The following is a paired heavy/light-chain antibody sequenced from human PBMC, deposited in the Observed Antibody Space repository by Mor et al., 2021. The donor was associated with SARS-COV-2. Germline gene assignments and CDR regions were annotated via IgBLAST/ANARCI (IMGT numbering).Heavy chain of an antibody. CDR2: INAGSGNT. J-gene: IGHJ4*02. D-gene: IGHD3-3*01. Sequence: QVQLVQSGTEVKKPGASVKVSCKASGYTFTGYTMHWVRQAPGQRLEWMGWINAGSGNTKYSQKFQDRVTFTRDTSARTTYMEMSSLRSEDTAVYYCARGTILEGEDYWGQGTLVTVSS. V-gene: IGHV1-3*01. CDR1: GYTFTGYT. CDR3: ARGTILEGEDY.
Light chain of an antibody. J-gene: IGKJ1*01. CDR2: ELF. V-gene: IGKV2D-29*01. CDR3: MQSIQLRT. CDR1: QSLLHGDGKTY. Sequence: DIVMTQTPLFLSVTPGQPASISCKSSQSLLHGDGKTYLYWYLQKPGQPPQLLIYELFKRFSGVPDRFSGSGSGTDFTLTISRVEAEDVGVYYCMQSIQLRTFGQGTKVEIK.